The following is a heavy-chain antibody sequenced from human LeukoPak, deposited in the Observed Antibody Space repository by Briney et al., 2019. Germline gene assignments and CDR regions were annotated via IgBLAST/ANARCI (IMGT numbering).Heavy chain of an antibody. J-gene: IGHJ5*02. CDR1: GGSISSGSYY. CDR3: ARSSPAYYYGSGSPNWFDP. CDR2: IYTSGST. D-gene: IGHD3-10*01. Sequence: KPSETLSLTCSVSGGSISSGSYYWSWIRQPAGKGLEWIGRIYTSGSTNYNPSLKSRVTMSVDTSKNQFSLKLSSVTAADTAVYYCARSSPAYYYGSGSPNWFDPWGQGTLVTVSS. V-gene: IGHV4-61*02.